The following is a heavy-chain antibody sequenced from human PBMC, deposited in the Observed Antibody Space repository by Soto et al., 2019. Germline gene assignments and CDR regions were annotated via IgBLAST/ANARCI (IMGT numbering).Heavy chain of an antibody. V-gene: IGHV1-58*02. CDR3: SADHPHMAMGWPV. CDR1: GFDFGSFG. Sequence: EASVKVSCKASGFDFGSFGIQFLRQTRGRGLEWIGWIVVVSGSTNYARQFQGRVAISRDMSSSTAYLDLYDLKSDDTAVYFCSADHPHMAMGWPVWGQGTTVTVS. D-gene: IGHD1-26*01. J-gene: IGHJ6*02. CDR2: IVVVSGST.